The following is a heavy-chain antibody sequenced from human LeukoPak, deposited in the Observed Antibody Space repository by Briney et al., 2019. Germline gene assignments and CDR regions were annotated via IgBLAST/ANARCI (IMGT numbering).Heavy chain of an antibody. D-gene: IGHD3-22*01. CDR1: GFTFSSYW. CDR3: ARDVGYYDSSGYSTNYFDY. V-gene: IGHV3-30*03. CDR2: ISYDGSNK. J-gene: IGHJ4*02. Sequence: PGGSLRLSCAASGFTFSSYWMHWVRQAPGKGLEWVAVISYDGSNKYYADSVKGRFTISRDNAKNSLYLQMNSLRAEDTALYYCARDVGYYDSSGYSTNYFDYWGQGTLVTVSS.